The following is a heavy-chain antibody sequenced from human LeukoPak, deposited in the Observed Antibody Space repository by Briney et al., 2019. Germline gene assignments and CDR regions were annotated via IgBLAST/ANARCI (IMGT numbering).Heavy chain of an antibody. D-gene: IGHD5-18*01. CDR1: GYTFTSYD. CDR3: VGGTGEVYTYGRYYFDY. Sequence: RASVKVSCKASGYTFTSYDINWVRQATGQGLEWLGWMNPNSGNTGYAQKFPGRVTMTRDTSISTAYVELSRLRSDDTAVYYCVGGTGEVYTYGRYYFDYWGQGTLVTVSS. J-gene: IGHJ4*02. V-gene: IGHV1-8*01. CDR2: MNPNSGNT.